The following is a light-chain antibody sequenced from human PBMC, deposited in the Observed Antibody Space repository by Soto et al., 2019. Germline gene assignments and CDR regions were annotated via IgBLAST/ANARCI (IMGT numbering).Light chain of an antibody. V-gene: IGKV1-17*01. J-gene: IGKJ1*01. CDR1: QGISND. Sequence: DIRMTQSPSSLSASIGDRVTITCRASQGISNDLGWYQQKPGLAPKRLISAASTLQSGVPSRFRGSGSGTEFSLTISGLQTEDIATYYCLQHHSYPWPFGQGAKVDI. CDR3: LQHHSYPWP. CDR2: AAS.